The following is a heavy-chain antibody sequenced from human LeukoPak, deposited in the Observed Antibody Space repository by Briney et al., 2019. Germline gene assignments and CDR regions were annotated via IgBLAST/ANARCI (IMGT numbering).Heavy chain of an antibody. J-gene: IGHJ6*03. D-gene: IGHD1-26*01. CDR2: IYYSGST. CDR1: GGSISSSSYY. V-gene: IGHV4-39*01. CDR3: ARRVGPNYYYYYMDV. Sequence: SETLSLTCTVSGGSISSSSYYWGWIRQPPGKGLEWIGSIYYSGSTYYNPSLKSRVTISVDTSKNQFSPKLSSVTAADTAVYYCARRVGPNYYYYYMDVWGKGTTVTVSS.